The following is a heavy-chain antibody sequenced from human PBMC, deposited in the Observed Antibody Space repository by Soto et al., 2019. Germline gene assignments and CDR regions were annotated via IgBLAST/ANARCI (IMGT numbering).Heavy chain of an antibody. J-gene: IGHJ4*02. CDR2: ISAYNGNT. D-gene: IGHD3-10*01. CDR3: ARDLFVMVRGVIPTTPTDY. CDR1: GYTFTSYG. V-gene: IGHV1-18*01. Sequence: ASVKVSCKASGYTFTSYGISWVRQAAGQGLEWMGWISAYNGNTNYAQKLQGRVTMTTDTSTSTAYMELRSLRSDDTAVYYCARDLFVMVRGVIPTTPTDYWGQGTLVTVSS.